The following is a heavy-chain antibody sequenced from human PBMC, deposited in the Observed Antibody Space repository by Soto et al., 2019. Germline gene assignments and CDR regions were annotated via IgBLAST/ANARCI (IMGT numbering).Heavy chain of an antibody. CDR2: LYDVDGS. Sequence: DVQLVESGGGLIQPGESLRLSCAAFGLTVSGKKYVAWVRQAPGKGLEWVSALYDVDGSFYTDSVKGRFTTSSDSSKTSVYLQMTSLRPDDTAVYYCASWHEREHAYDVWGQGTTVTVSS. V-gene: IGHV3-53*01. D-gene: IGHD1-1*01. CDR1: GLTVSGKKY. CDR3: ASWHEREHAYDV. J-gene: IGHJ3*01.